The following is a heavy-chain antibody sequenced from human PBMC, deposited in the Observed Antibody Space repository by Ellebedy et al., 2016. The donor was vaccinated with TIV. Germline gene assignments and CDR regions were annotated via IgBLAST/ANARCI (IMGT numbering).Heavy chain of an antibody. CDR2: ISNSGSTI. CDR1: GFTFSSYE. V-gene: IGHV3-48*03. CDR3: ASLLLGGYYFDY. D-gene: IGHD3-22*01. J-gene: IGHJ4*02. Sequence: GESLKISCAASGFTFSSYEMNWVRQAPGKGLEWVSYISNSGSTIFYADSVKGRFTISRDNAKNSLYLQMNSLRAEDTAVYYCASLLLGGYYFDYWGQGTLVTVSS.